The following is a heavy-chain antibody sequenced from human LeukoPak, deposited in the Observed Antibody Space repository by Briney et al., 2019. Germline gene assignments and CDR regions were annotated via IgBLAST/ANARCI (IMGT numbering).Heavy chain of an antibody. CDR3: AKRHYDFWSGYQNQMYYFDY. CDR1: GFTFSSYA. V-gene: IGHV3-23*01. CDR2: ISGSGGST. Sequence: GGSLRLSCAASGFTFSSYAMSWVRQAPGKGLEWVSAISGSGGSTYYADSVKGRFTISRDNSKNTLYLQMNSLRAEDTAVYYCAKRHYDFWSGYQNQMYYFDYWGQGTLVTVFS. D-gene: IGHD3-3*01. J-gene: IGHJ4*02.